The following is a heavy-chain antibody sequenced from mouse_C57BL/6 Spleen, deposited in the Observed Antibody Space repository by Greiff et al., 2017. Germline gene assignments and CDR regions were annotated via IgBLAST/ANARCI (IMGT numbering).Heavy chain of an antibody. J-gene: IGHJ4*01. CDR3: ARSPYDYGSSYDAMDY. D-gene: IGHD1-1*01. V-gene: IGHV1-64*01. CDR2: IHPNSGST. CDR1: GYTFTSYW. Sequence: VQLQQPGAELVKPGASVKLSCKASGYTFTSYWMHWVKQRPGQGLEWIGMIHPNSGSTNYNEKFKSKATLTVDKSSSTAYMQLSSLTSEDSAVYYCARSPYDYGSSYDAMDYWGQGTSVTVSS.